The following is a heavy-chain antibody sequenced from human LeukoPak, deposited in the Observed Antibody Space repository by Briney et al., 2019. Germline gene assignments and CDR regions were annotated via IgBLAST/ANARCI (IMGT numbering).Heavy chain of an antibody. CDR1: GFTFSSYS. CDR2: ISSSSSYI. D-gene: IGHD2-2*01. J-gene: IGHJ3*02. Sequence: GGSLRLSCAASGFTFSSYSMNWVRQAPGKGLEWVSSISSSSSYIYYADSVKGRFTISRDNAKNSLYLQMNSLRAEDTAVYYCSRRTYCSSTSCPVRAFDIWGQGTMVTVSS. CDR3: SRRTYCSSTSCPVRAFDI. V-gene: IGHV3-21*01.